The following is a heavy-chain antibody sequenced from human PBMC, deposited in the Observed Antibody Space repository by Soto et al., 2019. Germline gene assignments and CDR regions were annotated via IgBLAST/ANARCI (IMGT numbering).Heavy chain of an antibody. CDR2: IYYSGST. J-gene: IGHJ4*02. CDR1: GGSISSGGYY. V-gene: IGHV4-31*03. Sequence: SETLSLTCTVSGGSISSGGYYWSWIRQHPGKGLEWIGYIYYSGSTYYNPSLKSRVTISVDTSKNQFSLKLSSVTAADTAVYYCARVDSSSWSLPIDYWGQGTLVTVS. CDR3: ARVDSSSWSLPIDY. D-gene: IGHD6-13*01.